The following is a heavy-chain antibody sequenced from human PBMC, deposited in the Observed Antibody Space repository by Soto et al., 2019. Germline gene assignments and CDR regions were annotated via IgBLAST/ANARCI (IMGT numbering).Heavy chain of an antibody. CDR1: GGTFSSYA. V-gene: IGHV1-69*13. CDR3: GRVPIGDHYYHYDMDV. J-gene: IGHJ6*02. Sequence: SVKVSCKASGGTFSSYAISWVRQAPGQGLEWLGGIIPIYDIASYAQNLQGRVTITADESTTTAYMELSSLTSEDTAVYFCGRVPIGDHYYHYDMDVWGQGTTVTVS. D-gene: IGHD3-10*01. CDR2: IIPIYDIA.